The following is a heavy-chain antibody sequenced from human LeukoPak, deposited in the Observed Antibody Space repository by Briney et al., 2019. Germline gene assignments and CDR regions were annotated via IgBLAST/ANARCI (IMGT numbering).Heavy chain of an antibody. V-gene: IGHV4-59*01. CDR2: IYHSGST. D-gene: IGHD1-14*01. CDR3: ARGRGFTTRRFYFDY. CDR1: GGSISSYY. Sequence: PSETLSLTCTVSGGSISSYYWSWIRQPPGKGLEWIGEIYHSGSTNYNPSLKSRVTISVDKSKNQFSLKLSSVTAADTAVYYCARGRGFTTRRFYFDYWGQGTLVTVSS. J-gene: IGHJ4*02.